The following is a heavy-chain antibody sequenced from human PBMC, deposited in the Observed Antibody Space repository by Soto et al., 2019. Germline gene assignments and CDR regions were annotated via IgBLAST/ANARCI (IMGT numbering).Heavy chain of an antibody. V-gene: IGHV1-3*01. D-gene: IGHD2-2*02. CDR1: GYTFSDYG. Sequence: QVHLVQSGAEVKTPGASVTISCKASGYTFSDYGIHWIRQAPGQRPEWLGWILCLNDRKEYSQKCQGRTSLTRATSASTAYMGLSRLRSADTAVYYCARGRRTCTEKTCYTDFDFWGQGSRVSVSS. CDR3: ARGRRTCTEKTCYTDFDF. J-gene: IGHJ4*02. CDR2: ILCLNDRK.